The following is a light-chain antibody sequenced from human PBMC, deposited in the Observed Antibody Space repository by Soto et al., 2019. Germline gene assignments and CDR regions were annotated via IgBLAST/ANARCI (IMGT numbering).Light chain of an antibody. J-gene: IGKJ1*01. Sequence: IQMTQSPSTLSASVGDRVSITFRASQSVSSWLAWYQQKPGKAPKLLIYDASGLESGVPSRFSGSGSGTEFTLTISSLQPDDFATYYCQQYNSYSQTFGQGTKV. CDR1: QSVSSW. CDR2: DAS. CDR3: QQYNSYSQT. V-gene: IGKV1-5*01.